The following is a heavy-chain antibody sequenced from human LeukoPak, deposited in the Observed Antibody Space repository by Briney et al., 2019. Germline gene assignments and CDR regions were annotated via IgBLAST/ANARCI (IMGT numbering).Heavy chain of an antibody. CDR1: GFTFSSYA. CDR3: ARALVDTAMVYYFDY. V-gene: IGHV3-30-3*01. CDR2: ISYDGSNK. J-gene: IGHJ4*02. D-gene: IGHD5-18*01. Sequence: GGSLRLSCAASGFTFSSYAMHWVRQAPGKGLEWVAVISYDGSNKYYADSVKGRFTISRDNSKNTLYLQMNSLRAEDTAVYYCARALVDTAMVYYFDYWGQGTLVTVSS.